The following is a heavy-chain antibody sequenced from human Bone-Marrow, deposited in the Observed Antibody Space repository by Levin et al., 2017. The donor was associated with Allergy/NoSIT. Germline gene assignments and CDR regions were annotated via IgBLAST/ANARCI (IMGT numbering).Heavy chain of an antibody. CDR1: GFTFRSYS. J-gene: IGHJ5*02. D-gene: IGHD2/OR15-2a*01. CDR2: INQDGSEK. Sequence: GGSLRLSCEVSGFTFRSYSMTWVRLTPGKGLEWVATINQDGSEKQYVDSVKGRFIISRDNAKNSLYLQMNRLGAEETAVYYCARYYSTNWFHLFDAWGQGTLVTVSS. CDR3: ARYYSTNWFHLFDA. V-gene: IGHV3-7*01.